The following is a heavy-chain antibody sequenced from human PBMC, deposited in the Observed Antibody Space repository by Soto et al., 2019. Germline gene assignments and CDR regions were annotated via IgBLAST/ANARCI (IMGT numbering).Heavy chain of an antibody. CDR2: VSPGGDVS. J-gene: IGHJ3*01. CDR3: VRRATAATTDWGAFDA. V-gene: IGHV3-23*01. D-gene: IGHD1-26*01. Sequence: GRSTRLACAACGLTFSSFVMSGVCQDPGKGLEWVSTVSPGGDVSHYSDSVKGRFTISRDNSRRTLHLQMDSLRAEDAAVYFCVRRATAATTDWGAFDAWGKGPVGAV. CDR1: GLTFSSFV.